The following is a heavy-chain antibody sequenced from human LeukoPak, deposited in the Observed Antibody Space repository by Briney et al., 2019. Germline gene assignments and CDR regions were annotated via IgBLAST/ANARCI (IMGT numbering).Heavy chain of an antibody. J-gene: IGHJ4*02. D-gene: IGHD3-16*01. Sequence: SETLSLTCAVYGGSFSGYYWSLIRQPPGKGLEWIGEINHSGSTNYNPSLKSRVTISVDTSKNQFSLKLSSVTAADTAVYYCARMLGGVVAATFDYWGQGTLVTVSS. CDR2: INHSGST. V-gene: IGHV4-34*01. CDR3: ARMLGGVVAATFDY. CDR1: GGSFSGYY.